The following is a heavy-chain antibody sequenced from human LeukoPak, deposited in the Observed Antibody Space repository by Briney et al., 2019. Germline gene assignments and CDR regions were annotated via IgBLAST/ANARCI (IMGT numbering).Heavy chain of an antibody. CDR1: GFTFSSYG. J-gene: IGHJ4*02. V-gene: IGHV3-30*18. Sequence: GGSLRLSCAASGFTFSSYGMHWVRRAPGKGLEWVAVISYDGSNKYYADSVKGRFTISRDNSKNTLYLQMNSLRAEDTAVYYCAKDKSPDGWLQLDYWGQGTLVTVSS. CDR2: ISYDGSNK. CDR3: AKDKSPDGWLQLDY. D-gene: IGHD5-24*01.